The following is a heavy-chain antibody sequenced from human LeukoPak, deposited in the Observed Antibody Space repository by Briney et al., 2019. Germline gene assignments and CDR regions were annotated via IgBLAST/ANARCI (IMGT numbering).Heavy chain of an antibody. CDR1: GFTFSRFG. V-gene: IGHV3-30*02. CDR2: IRNDGSEK. J-gene: IGHJ4*02. CDR3: ARDPDY. Sequence: GGSLRLSCAASGFTFSRFGMHWVCQAPGKGLEWAAIIRNDGSEKYYADSVKGRFTISRDNSKNTLYLQMSSLRPEDTAVYYCARDPDYWGQGTLVTVSS.